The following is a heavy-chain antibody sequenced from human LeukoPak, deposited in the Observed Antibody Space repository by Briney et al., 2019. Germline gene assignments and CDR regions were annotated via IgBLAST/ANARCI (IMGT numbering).Heavy chain of an antibody. V-gene: IGHV4-30-4*01. CDR2: IYYSGST. CDR1: GGSISSGDYY. J-gene: IGHJ6*02. Sequence: PSETLSLTCTVSGGSISSGDYYWSWIRQPPGKGLEWIGYIYYSGSTYYNPSLKSRVTISVDTSKNQFSLKLRSVTAADTAVYYCARVRRQHYYGMDVWGQGTTVTVSS. CDR3: ARVRRQHYYGMDV. D-gene: IGHD3-16*01.